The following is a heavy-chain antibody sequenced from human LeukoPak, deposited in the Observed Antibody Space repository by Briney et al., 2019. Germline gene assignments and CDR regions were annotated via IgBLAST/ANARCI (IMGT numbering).Heavy chain of an antibody. J-gene: IGHJ3*02. CDR2: IYYSGST. D-gene: IGHD3-3*01. V-gene: IGHV4-59*08. CDR1: GGSISSCY. CDR3: ARVRFLEWLLYPAFDI. Sequence: SETLSLTYTVSGGSISSCYWSWIRQPPGKGLEWIGYIYYSGSTNYNPSLKSRVTISVDTSKNQFSLKLSSVTAADTAVYYCARVRFLEWLLYPAFDIWGQGTMVTVSS.